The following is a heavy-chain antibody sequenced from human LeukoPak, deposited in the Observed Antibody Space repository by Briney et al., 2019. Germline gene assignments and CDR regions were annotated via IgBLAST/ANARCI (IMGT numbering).Heavy chain of an antibody. CDR3: ARYYDILTGYYRAGNWFDP. CDR2: INHSGST. J-gene: IGHJ5*02. V-gene: IGHV4-34*01. CDR1: GGSFSGYY. D-gene: IGHD3-9*01. Sequence: SETLSLTCAVYGGSFSGYYWSWIRQPPGKGLEWIGEINHSGSTNYNPSLKSRVTISVDTSKNQFSLKLSSVTAADTAVYYCARYYDILTGYYRAGNWFDPWGQGTLVTVSS.